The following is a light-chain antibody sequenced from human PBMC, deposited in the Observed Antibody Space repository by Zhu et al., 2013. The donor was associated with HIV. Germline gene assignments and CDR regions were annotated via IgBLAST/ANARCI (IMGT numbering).Light chain of an antibody. J-gene: IGKJ1*01. CDR3: QQSFTFPRT. CDR1: QNINNY. Sequence: DIHMTQSPSSLSASVGDTVTITCRASQNINNYLNWYQYKAGGAPRLLIFAASNLQSSVPLRFSGSRSGTLFTLTITGLQVQDFATYYCQQSFTFPRTFGQGTTVEV. CDR2: AAS. V-gene: IGKV1-39*01.